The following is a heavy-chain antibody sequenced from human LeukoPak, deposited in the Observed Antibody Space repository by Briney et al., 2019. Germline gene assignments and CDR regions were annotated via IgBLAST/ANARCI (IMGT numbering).Heavy chain of an antibody. D-gene: IGHD6-19*01. CDR1: GGSFSGYY. Sequence: SETLSLTCAVYGGSFSGYYWSWIRQPPGKGLEWIGYIYYSGSTNYNPSLKSRVTISVDTSKNQFSLKLSSVTAADTAVYYCARYKVAVADNGEFFDYWGQGTLVTVSS. CDR2: IYYSGST. V-gene: IGHV4-59*01. CDR3: ARYKVAVADNGEFFDY. J-gene: IGHJ4*02.